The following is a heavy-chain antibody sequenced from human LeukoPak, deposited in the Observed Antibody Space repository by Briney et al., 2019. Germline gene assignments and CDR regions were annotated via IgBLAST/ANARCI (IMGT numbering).Heavy chain of an antibody. CDR2: IRYDGSNK. Sequence: PGGSLRLSCAASGFTFSSYGMHWVRQAPGKGLEWVAFIRYDGSNKYYADSVKGRFTISRDNSKNTLYLQMNSLRAEDTAVYYCAKDFYRVVTWLLLSPFDYWGQGTLVTVSS. D-gene: IGHD3-22*01. CDR3: AKDFYRVVTWLLLSPFDY. J-gene: IGHJ4*02. CDR1: GFTFSSYG. V-gene: IGHV3-30*02.